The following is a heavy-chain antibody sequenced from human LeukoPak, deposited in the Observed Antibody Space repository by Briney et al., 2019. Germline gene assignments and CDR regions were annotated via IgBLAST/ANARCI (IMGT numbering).Heavy chain of an antibody. V-gene: IGHV4-34*01. CDR2: INHSGST. J-gene: IGHJ4*02. D-gene: IGHD5-18*01. CDR1: GGSFSGYY. CDR3: AREQLWFCDY. Sequence: TSETLSLTCAVYGGSFSGYYWSWIRQPPGKGLEWIGEINHSGSTNYNPSLKSRVTISVDTSKNQFSLKLSSVTAADTAVYYCAREQLWFCDYWGQGTLVTVSS.